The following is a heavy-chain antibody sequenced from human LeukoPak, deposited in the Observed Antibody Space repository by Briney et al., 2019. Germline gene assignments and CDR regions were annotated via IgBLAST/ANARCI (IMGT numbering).Heavy chain of an antibody. Sequence: GGSLRLSCAASGFTFSSYSMNWVRQAPGKGLEWVSSFSNSSSYIYYADSVKGRFTISRDNAKNSLYLQMNSLRAEDTAVYYCARDLYSSGWYVSDYWGQGTLVTVS. D-gene: IGHD6-19*01. V-gene: IGHV3-21*01. J-gene: IGHJ4*02. CDR3: ARDLYSSGWYVSDY. CDR1: GFTFSSYS. CDR2: FSNSSSYI.